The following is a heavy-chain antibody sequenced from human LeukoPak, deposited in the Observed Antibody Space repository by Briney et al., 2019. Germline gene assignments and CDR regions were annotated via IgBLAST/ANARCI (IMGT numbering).Heavy chain of an antibody. D-gene: IGHD2-15*01. CDR3: ARDQGLGYCSGGSLCRVTIRRYGMDV. V-gene: IGHV3-21*01. CDR1: GFTFSSYS. J-gene: IGHJ6*02. CDR2: ISSSSSYI. Sequence: GGSLRLSCAASGFTFSSYSMNWVRQAPGKGLEWVSSISSSSSYIYYADSVKGRFTISRDNAKNSLYLQMNSLRAEDTAVYYCARDQGLGYCSGGSLCRVTIRRYGMDVWGQGTTVTVSS.